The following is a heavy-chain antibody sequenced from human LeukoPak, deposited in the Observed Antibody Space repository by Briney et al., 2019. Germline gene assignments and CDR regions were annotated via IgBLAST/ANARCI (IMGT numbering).Heavy chain of an antibody. Sequence: GGSLRLSCAASGFTFSSYGMHWVRQAPGKGLEWVAVIWYDGSNKYYADSVKGRFTISRDNSKNTLYLQMNSLRAEDTAVYYCARAVDIVVVPAANFDYWGQGTLVTVSS. J-gene: IGHJ4*02. CDR3: ARAVDIVVVPAANFDY. D-gene: IGHD2-2*03. CDR2: IWYDGSNK. CDR1: GFTFSSYG. V-gene: IGHV3-33*01.